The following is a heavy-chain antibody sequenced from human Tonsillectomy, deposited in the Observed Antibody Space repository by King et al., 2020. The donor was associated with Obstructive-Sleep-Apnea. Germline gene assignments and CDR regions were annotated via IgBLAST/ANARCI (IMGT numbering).Heavy chain of an antibody. V-gene: IGHV3-30*02. D-gene: IGHD2-21*02. CDR3: AKDCFVGVTPSYWYFDL. CDR2: IRYDGSNK. Sequence: QLVQSGGGVVQPGGSLRLSCAGSGFTFSTYGMHWVRQAPGKGLEWVAFIRYDGSNKYYADSVKGRFTISRDKSKNTLYLQMNSLRAEDTVVYYCAKDCFVGVTPSYWYFDLWGRGTLVIVSS. CDR1: GFTFSTYG. J-gene: IGHJ2*01.